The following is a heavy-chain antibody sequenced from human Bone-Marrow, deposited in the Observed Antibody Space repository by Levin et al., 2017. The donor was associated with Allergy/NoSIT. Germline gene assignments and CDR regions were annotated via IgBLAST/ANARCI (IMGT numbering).Heavy chain of an antibody. Sequence: PSETLSLTCAVYGGSFSGYYWSWIRQPPGKGLEWIGEINHSGSTNYNPSLKSRVTISVDTSKNQFSLKLSSVTAADTAVYYCHCSGGSCYSDWFDPWGQGTLVTVSS. CDR1: GGSFSGYY. J-gene: IGHJ5*02. V-gene: IGHV4-34*01. D-gene: IGHD2-15*01. CDR3: HCSGGSCYSDWFDP. CDR2: INHSGST.